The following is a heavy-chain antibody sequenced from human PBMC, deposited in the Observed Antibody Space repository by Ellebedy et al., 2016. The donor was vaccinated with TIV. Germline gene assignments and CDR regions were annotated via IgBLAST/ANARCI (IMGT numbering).Heavy chain of an antibody. CDR2: INPSGGST. V-gene: IGHV1-46*01. CDR1: GYTFTSYY. D-gene: IGHD3-10*01. CDR3: ARLSTMVRGVMHFDY. Sequence: ASVKVSXKASGYTFTSYYMHWVRQAPGQGLEWMGIINPSGGSTSYAQKFQGRVTMTRDTSTSTVYMELSSLRSEDTAVYYCARLSTMVRGVMHFDYWGQGTLVTVSS. J-gene: IGHJ4*02.